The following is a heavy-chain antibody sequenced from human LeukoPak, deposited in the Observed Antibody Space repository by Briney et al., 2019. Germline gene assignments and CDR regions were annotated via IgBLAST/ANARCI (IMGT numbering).Heavy chain of an antibody. CDR2: ISYDGSDK. D-gene: IGHD2-15*01. Sequence: GRSLRLSCAASGFTFSSYGMHWVRQAPGKGLEWVAVISYDGSDKYYADSVKGRFTISRDNSKNTLYVQMNSLRAEDTAVYYCAREGMVAQNDYWGQGTLVTVSS. CDR3: AREGMVAQNDY. J-gene: IGHJ4*02. CDR1: GFTFSSYG. V-gene: IGHV3-30*03.